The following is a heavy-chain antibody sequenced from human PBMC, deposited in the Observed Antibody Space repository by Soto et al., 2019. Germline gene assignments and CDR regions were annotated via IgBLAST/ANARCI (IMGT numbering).Heavy chain of an antibody. V-gene: IGHV3-33*01. J-gene: IGHJ4*02. CDR1: GFTFSSYG. D-gene: IGHD6-19*01. CDR3: ARDRSSWLAPFDY. Sequence: GGSLRLSCTASGFTFSSYGMHWVRQAPGKGLEWVAVIWYDGSNKYYADSVKGRFTISRDNSKNTLYLQMNSLRAEDTAVYYCARDRSSWLAPFDYWGQGTLVTVSS. CDR2: IWYDGSNK.